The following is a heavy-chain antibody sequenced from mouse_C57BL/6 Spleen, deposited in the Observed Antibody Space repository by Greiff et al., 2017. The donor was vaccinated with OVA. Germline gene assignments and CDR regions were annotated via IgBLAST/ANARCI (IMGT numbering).Heavy chain of an antibody. CDR3: AKGITTVVDYYAMDD. Sequence: VKVVESGPGLVAPSQSLSITCTVSGFSLTSYGVSWVRQPPGKGLEWLGVIWGDGSTNYHSAPLSSLSISKDNSKSQVFLKLNSLQTDDIATYDCAKGITTVVDYYAMDDWGQGTSVTVSS. D-gene: IGHD1-1*01. CDR2: IWGDGST. V-gene: IGHV2-3*01. J-gene: IGHJ4*01. CDR1: GFSLTSYG.